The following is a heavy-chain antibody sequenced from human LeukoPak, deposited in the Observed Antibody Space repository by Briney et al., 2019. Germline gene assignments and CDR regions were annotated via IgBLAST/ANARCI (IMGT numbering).Heavy chain of an antibody. V-gene: IGHV4-39*07. D-gene: IGHD2-15*01. CDR2: LYYGGST. Sequence: PSETLSLTCTVSGGSISSSSYYWGWIRQPPGKGLEWIGSLYYGGSTYYNPSLRSRVTISVDTSKNQFSLKLSSVTAADTAVYYCARDHCSGGSCYSGRFDYWGQGTLVTVSS. J-gene: IGHJ4*02. CDR3: ARDHCSGGSCYSGRFDY. CDR1: GGSISSSSYY.